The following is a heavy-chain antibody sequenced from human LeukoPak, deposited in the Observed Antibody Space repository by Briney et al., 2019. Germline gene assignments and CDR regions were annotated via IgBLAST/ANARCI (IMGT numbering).Heavy chain of an antibody. CDR1: GFTFSSYS. D-gene: IGHD4-17*01. CDR2: ISSSSSYI. J-gene: IGHJ4*02. Sequence: GGSLRLSCAASGFTFSSYSMNWVRQAPGKGLEWVSSISSSSSYIYYADSVKGRFTISRDNAKNSLFLQMNSLRAEDTAVYYCAREYGDYDFDYWGQGTLVTVSS. V-gene: IGHV3-21*01. CDR3: AREYGDYDFDY.